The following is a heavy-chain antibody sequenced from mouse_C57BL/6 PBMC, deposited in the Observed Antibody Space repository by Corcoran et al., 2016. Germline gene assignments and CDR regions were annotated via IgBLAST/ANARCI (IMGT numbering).Heavy chain of an antibody. J-gene: IGHJ2*01. CDR1: GYTFTDYY. D-gene: IGHD2-1*01. CDR2: IYPGSGNT. V-gene: IGHV1-76*01. CDR3: ARRVNSYFDY. Sequence: QVQLKQSGAELVRPGASVKLSCKASGYTFTDYYINWVKQRPGQGLEWIARIYPGSGNTYYHEKFKGKATLTAEKSSSTAYMQLSSLTSEDAAVYFCARRVNSYFDYWGQGTTLTVSS.